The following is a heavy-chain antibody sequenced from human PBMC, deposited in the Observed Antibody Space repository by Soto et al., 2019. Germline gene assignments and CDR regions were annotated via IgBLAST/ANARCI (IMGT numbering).Heavy chain of an antibody. CDR1: GYTFSSNG. V-gene: IGHV1-18*04. Sequence: ASVKVYCKASGYTFSSNGGSWVRQAPGQGLEWMGWISTFNGNAHYAQKFQGRVTMSTDTSTNTAYMELTSLSSDDTAVYYCARLHGYSSGWYDYWGQGTLVTVSS. CDR2: ISTFNGNA. CDR3: ARLHGYSSGWYDY. D-gene: IGHD6-19*01. J-gene: IGHJ4*02.